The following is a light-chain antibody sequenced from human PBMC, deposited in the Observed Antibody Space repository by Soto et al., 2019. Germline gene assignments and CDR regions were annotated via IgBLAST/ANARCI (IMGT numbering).Light chain of an antibody. CDR3: SSYTSSSTTV. V-gene: IGLV2-14*01. CDR1: SSDVGGYNY. CDR2: EVS. Sequence: QSALTQPASVSGSPGQSITISFTGTSSDVGGYNYVSWYQQDPGKAPKLLIYEVSNRPSGVSNRFSGSKSGNTASLTISGLQADDEADYYCSSYTSSSTTVFGTGTKLTVL. J-gene: IGLJ1*01.